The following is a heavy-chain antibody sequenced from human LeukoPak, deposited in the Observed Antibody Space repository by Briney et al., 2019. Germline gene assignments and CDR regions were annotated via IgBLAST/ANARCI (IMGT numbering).Heavy chain of an antibody. Sequence: KPGGSLRLSCAASGFTFSSYSMNWVRQAPGKGLEWVSSISSSSSYIYYADSVKGRFTISRDNAKNSLYLQMNSLRAEDTAVYYCARDYYGSGGTFDYWGQGTLVTVSS. V-gene: IGHV3-21*01. J-gene: IGHJ4*02. CDR2: ISSSSSYI. CDR3: ARDYYGSGGTFDY. CDR1: GFTFSSYS. D-gene: IGHD3-10*01.